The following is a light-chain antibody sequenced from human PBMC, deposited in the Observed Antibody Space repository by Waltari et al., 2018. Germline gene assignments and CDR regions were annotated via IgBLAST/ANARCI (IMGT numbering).Light chain of an antibody. CDR2: GAS. V-gene: IGKV3-20*01. CDR3: HYYGTSVFT. CDR1: QSVSSNY. Sequence: CRASQSVSSNYLAWYQQKPAQAPRLLIYGASSRATGIPDRFSGSGSGADFTLTISRLEPEDFAVYYCHYYGTSVFTFGPGTKVDI. J-gene: IGKJ3*01.